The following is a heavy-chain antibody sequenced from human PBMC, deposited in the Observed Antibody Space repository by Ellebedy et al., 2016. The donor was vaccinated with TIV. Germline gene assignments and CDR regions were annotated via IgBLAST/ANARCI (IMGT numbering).Heavy chain of an antibody. CDR2: IIPILGIA. J-gene: IGHJ4*02. D-gene: IGHD3-10*01. CDR3: AGGLDYYPGDFDY. CDR1: GGTFSSYA. V-gene: IGHV1-69*04. Sequence: AASVKVSCKASGGTFSSYAISWARQAPGQGLEWMGRIIPILGIANYAQKFQGRVTITADKSTSTAYMELSSLRSEDTAVYYCAGGLDYYPGDFDYWGQGTLVTVSS.